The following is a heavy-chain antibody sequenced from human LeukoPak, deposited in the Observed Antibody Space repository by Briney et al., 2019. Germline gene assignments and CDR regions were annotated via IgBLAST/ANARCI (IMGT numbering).Heavy chain of an antibody. Sequence: ASVTVSCKASGYTLTGYYMHWVRQAPGQGLEWMGWINPNSGGTNYAQKFQGRVTMNRDTAIRTDCMERSRLRCDDTAVYYVEXXRXXSXTSXYMGFVRGFDPWGQGTLVTVSS. CDR1: GYTLTGYY. CDR3: EXXRXXSXTSXYMGFVRGFDP. CDR2: INPNSGGT. D-gene: IGHD2-2*02. J-gene: IGHJ5*02. V-gene: IGHV1-2*02.